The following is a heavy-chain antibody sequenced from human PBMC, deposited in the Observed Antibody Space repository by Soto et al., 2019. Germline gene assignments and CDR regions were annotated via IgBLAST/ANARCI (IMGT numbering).Heavy chain of an antibody. CDR2: IIPIFGTA. CDR1: GGTFSSYA. CDR3: AREEDIVVVPAAIRHDAFDI. Sequence: SVKVSCKASGGTFSSYAISWVRQAPGQGLEWMGGIIPIFGTANYAQKFQGRVTITRDTSASTAYMELSSLRSEDTAVYYCAREEDIVVVPAAIRHDAFDIWGQGTMVTVSS. D-gene: IGHD2-2*02. V-gene: IGHV1-69*05. J-gene: IGHJ3*02.